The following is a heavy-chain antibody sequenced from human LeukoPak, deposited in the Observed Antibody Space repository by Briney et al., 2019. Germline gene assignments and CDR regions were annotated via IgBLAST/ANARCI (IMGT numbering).Heavy chain of an antibody. V-gene: IGHV3-23*01. J-gene: IGHJ3*02. D-gene: IGHD6-13*01. CDR1: GFTFSSYA. CDR3: AKDTGQQLVLDAFDI. CDR2: ISGSGGST. Sequence: GGSLRLSCAASGFTFSSYAMSWVRRAPGKGLEWVSAISGSGGSTYYADSVKGRFTISRDNSKNTLYLQMNSLRAEDTAVYYCAKDTGQQLVLDAFDIWGQGTMVTVSS.